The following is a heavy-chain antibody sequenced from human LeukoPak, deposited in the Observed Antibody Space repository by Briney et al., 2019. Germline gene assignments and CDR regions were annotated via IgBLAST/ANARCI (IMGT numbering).Heavy chain of an antibody. CDR2: IDYSGST. J-gene: IGHJ1*01. CDR1: GASITSSSCF. CDR3: APYCGGGSCTGYVQH. D-gene: IGHD2-15*01. V-gene: IGHV4-39*01. Sequence: PSDTLSLSCTVSGASITSSSCFWGWVRQPPGKGLEWIGSIDYSGSTYYNPSLKSRVTISVDTSKNQYYLNLFSVTAADTAVYYCAPYCGGGSCTGYVQHWGQGTLVTVFS.